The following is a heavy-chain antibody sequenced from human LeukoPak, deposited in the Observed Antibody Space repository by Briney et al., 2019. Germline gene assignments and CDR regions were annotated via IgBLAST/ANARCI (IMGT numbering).Heavy chain of an antibody. CDR3: ARDSGSYFHDAFDT. J-gene: IGHJ3*02. CDR1: GYTFTGYY. CDR2: INPDSGGT. D-gene: IGHD1-26*01. V-gene: IGHV1-2*02. Sequence: ASVKVSCKTSGYTFTGYYIHWVRQAPGQGLEWMGWINPDSGGTKYAQKFQGRVTMTWDTSISTAHMELSRLRSDDTAVYYCARDSGSYFHDAFDTWGQGTMVTVSS.